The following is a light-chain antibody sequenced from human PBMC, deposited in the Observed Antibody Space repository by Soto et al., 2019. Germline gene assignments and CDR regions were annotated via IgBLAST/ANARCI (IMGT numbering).Light chain of an antibody. Sequence: QSVLTQPPSASGTPGQRVTISCSGSSSNIGSNYVYWYQQLPGTAPKLLIYRNNQPPSGVPDRFSGSKSGTSASLAISGLRSEDEADYYCAAWDDSLSAFYVFGTGTKLTVL. CDR1: SSNIGSNY. CDR2: RNN. V-gene: IGLV1-47*01. CDR3: AAWDDSLSAFYV. J-gene: IGLJ1*01.